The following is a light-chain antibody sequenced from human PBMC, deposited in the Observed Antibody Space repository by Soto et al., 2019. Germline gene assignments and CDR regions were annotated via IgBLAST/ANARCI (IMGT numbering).Light chain of an antibody. J-gene: IGKJ1*01. CDR2: GAS. Sequence: EIVLTQSPGTLSLSPGERATLSCRTSQSVSSSYLAWYQQKPGQAPRLLIHGASSRATGIPDRFNGSGYPKEFTLTIRRLEPEDFAVYYCQQYGSSPRTFGQGTKVDIK. V-gene: IGKV3-20*01. CDR3: QQYGSSPRT. CDR1: QSVSSSY.